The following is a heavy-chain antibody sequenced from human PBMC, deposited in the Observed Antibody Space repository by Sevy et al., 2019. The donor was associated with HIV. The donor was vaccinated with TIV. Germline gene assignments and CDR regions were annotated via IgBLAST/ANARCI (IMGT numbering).Heavy chain of an antibody. J-gene: IGHJ4*02. CDR3: ARDGGRDHCICTSCYAGFDY. D-gene: IGHD2-2*01. Sequence: GGYLRLSCAASGFTFSSYSMNWVRQAPGKGLEWVSSISSSSSYIYYADSVKGRFTISRDNAKNSLYLQMNSLRAEDTAVYYRARDGGRDHCICTSCYAGFDYWGQGTSVTVSS. V-gene: IGHV3-21*01. CDR1: GFTFSSYS. CDR2: ISSSSSYI.